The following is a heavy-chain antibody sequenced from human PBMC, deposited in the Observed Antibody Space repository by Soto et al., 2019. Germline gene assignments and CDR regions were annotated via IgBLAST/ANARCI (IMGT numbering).Heavy chain of an antibody. D-gene: IGHD6-13*01. CDR3: AKRRAGSSWYEGDS. J-gene: IGHJ4*02. V-gene: IGHV3-30*18. CDR2: ISNEGDYQ. Sequence: QVQLVESGGGVVQPGRSLRLSCAASGFTFSSYGMQWVRQAPGKGLEWMAVISNEGDYQYYADSVKGRFTISRDNSKNTLYMQMYTLRPEDTGVYFCAKRRAGSSWYEGDSWGQGTLVTVSS. CDR1: GFTFSSYG.